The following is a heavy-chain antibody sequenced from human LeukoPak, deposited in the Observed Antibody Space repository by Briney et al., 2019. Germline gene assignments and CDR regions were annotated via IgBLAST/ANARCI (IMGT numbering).Heavy chain of an antibody. CDR3: ARDPYGSGRPN. D-gene: IGHD3-10*01. J-gene: IGHJ4*02. Sequence: PGRSLRLSCAASGFTFSSYAMHWVRQAPGKGLEWVAIISYDGSDKYYADSVKGRFTISRDNSKNTLYLQMNSLRAEDTAVYYCARDPYGSGRPNWGQGTLVTVSS. V-gene: IGHV3-30*14. CDR1: GFTFSSYA. CDR2: ISYDGSDK.